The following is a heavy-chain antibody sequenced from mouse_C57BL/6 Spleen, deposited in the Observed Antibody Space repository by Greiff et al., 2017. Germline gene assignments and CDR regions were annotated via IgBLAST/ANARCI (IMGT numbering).Heavy chain of an antibody. Sequence: EVHLVESGGGLVQPKGSLKLSCAASGFTFNTYAMHWVRQAPGKGLEWVARIRSKSSNYATYYADSVKDRFTISRDDSQSMLYLQMNNLKTEDTAMYYCVRGVITTVVAPYAMDYWGQGTSVTVSS. CDR3: VRGVITTVVAPYAMDY. CDR1: GFTFNTYA. D-gene: IGHD1-1*01. J-gene: IGHJ4*01. V-gene: IGHV10-3*01. CDR2: IRSKSSNYAT.